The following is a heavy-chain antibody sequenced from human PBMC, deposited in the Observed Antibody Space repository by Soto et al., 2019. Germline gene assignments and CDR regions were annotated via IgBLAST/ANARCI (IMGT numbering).Heavy chain of an antibody. Sequence: LSLTCAVYGGSFSGYYWSWIRQPPGKGLEWIGEINHSGSTNYNPSLKSRVTISVDTSKNQFSLKLSSVTAADTAVYYCARALLRRTYYYDSSAAGSIDYWGQGTLVTVSS. J-gene: IGHJ4*02. CDR1: GGSFSGYY. CDR3: ARALLRRTYYYDSSAAGSIDY. D-gene: IGHD3-22*01. CDR2: INHSGST. V-gene: IGHV4-34*01.